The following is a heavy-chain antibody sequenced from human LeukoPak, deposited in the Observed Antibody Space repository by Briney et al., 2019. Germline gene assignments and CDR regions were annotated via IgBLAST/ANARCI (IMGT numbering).Heavy chain of an antibody. CDR2: ISGSGAST. V-gene: IGHV3-23*01. CDR3: AKDVGKWESLHFFDY. J-gene: IGHJ4*02. D-gene: IGHD1-26*01. CDR1: GFTFSSYA. Sequence: GGSLRLSCAASGFTFSSYAMSWVRQAPGKGLEWISGISGSGASTYYADSVTGRFTISRDNSRNTLYLQMNSLRGDDTAVYYCAKDVGKWESLHFFDYWGQGTLITVSS.